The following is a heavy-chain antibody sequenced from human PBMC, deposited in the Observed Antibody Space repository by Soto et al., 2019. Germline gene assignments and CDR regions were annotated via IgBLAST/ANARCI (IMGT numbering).Heavy chain of an antibody. CDR1: GGSISSSNYY. CDR2: IYYSGST. Sequence: SETLSLTCTVSGGSISSSNYYWGWIRQPPGKGLEWIGSIYYSGSTAYNSSLKSRVTMSVDTSKNQLSLRLSSVTAADTAVYYCASPTLGAFDIWRQGTMVTVSS. D-gene: IGHD3-16*01. J-gene: IGHJ3*02. CDR3: ASPTLGAFDI. V-gene: IGHV4-39*01.